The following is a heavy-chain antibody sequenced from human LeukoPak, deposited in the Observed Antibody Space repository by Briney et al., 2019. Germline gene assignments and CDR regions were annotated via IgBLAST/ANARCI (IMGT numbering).Heavy chain of an antibody. Sequence: SVRVSCKASGGTFSSYAISWVRQAPGQGIERMGRIIPIFGTANYAQKFQGRVTITADKSTSTAYMELSSLRSEDTAVYYCARRHTYYYDSSGPGGFDPWGQGTLVTVSS. CDR3: ARRHTYYYDSSGPGGFDP. V-gene: IGHV1-69*06. CDR1: GGTFSSYA. CDR2: IIPIFGTA. J-gene: IGHJ5*02. D-gene: IGHD3-22*01.